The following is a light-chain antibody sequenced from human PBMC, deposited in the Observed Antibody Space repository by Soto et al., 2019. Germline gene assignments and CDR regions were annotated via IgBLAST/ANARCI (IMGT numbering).Light chain of an antibody. CDR2: RND. CDR1: RSNMGTNS. V-gene: IGLV1-44*01. J-gene: IGLJ2*01. Sequence: QAVLTQPPSASGTPGQRVTISCSGRRSNMGTNSVSWYQLLPGTAPKLLIFRNDKRPSGVPDRLSGSRSGTSASLAISGRQSEDEAEYYCAAWDDSLKGVVFGEGTKLTVL. CDR3: AAWDDSLKGVV.